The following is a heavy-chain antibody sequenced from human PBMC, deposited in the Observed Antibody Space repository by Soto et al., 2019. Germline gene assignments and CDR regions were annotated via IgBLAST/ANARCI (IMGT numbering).Heavy chain of an antibody. CDR2: IPVIGTV. D-gene: IGHD1-26*01. V-gene: IGHV1-69*06. CDR3: ARDIVGLGGGLDY. Sequence: QGQLVQSGAEVRNPGSSVKVSCKASGGSFSSYAISWVRQAPGQGLEWMGGIPVIGTVNYAQKFQGRVTITADKSTSTAYLELRSLRSEDTAVYYCARDIVGLGGGLDYWGQGTLVTVSS. CDR1: GGSFSSYA. J-gene: IGHJ4*02.